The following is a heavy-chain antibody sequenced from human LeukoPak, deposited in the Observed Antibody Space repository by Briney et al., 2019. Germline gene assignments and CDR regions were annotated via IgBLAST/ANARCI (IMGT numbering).Heavy chain of an antibody. J-gene: IGHJ4*02. V-gene: IGHV1-46*01. CDR3: ASHPMGSGSRALDY. D-gene: IGHD6-19*01. CDR2: INPSGGST. Sequence: ASVKVSCKASGYTFTCYYMHWVRQAPGQGLEWMGIINPSGGSTSYAQKFQGRVTMTRDTSTSTVYMELSSLGSEDTAVYYCASHPMGSGSRALDYWGQGTLVTVST. CDR1: GYTFTCYY.